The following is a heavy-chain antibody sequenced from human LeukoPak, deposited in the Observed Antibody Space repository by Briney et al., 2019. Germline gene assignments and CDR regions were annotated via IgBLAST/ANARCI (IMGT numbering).Heavy chain of an antibody. D-gene: IGHD6-19*01. J-gene: IGHJ4*02. CDR3: ASHVTVLGTRGFDY. V-gene: IGHV4-59*12. CDR2: IYHGGDT. CDR1: GGSISNYD. Sequence: TSETLSLTCTVSGGSISNYDWSWVRQPPGKGLEWIGEIYHGGDTNYDPSVKRRVTMSVDKSKNHFSLNLRPVTAADTAIYYCASHVTVLGTRGFDYWGQGILVTVSS.